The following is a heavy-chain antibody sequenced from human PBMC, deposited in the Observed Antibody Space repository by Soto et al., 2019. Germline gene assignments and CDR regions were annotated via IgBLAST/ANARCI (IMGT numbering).Heavy chain of an antibody. CDR3: AMVDVYVTPSPQDV. CDR1: GYSFTRYG. V-gene: IGHV1-18*01. D-gene: IGHD3-16*01. CDR2: INTYNGNT. Sequence: QVQLVQSRAEVENPEASVKVSCKASGYSFTRYGIAWARQAPGQGLEWMGWINTYNGNTNYAQNLQGRVTLTTDTSTSTTYMELTSLRSNDTAIYYCAMVDVYVTPSPQDVWGQGTTVIVSS. J-gene: IGHJ6*02.